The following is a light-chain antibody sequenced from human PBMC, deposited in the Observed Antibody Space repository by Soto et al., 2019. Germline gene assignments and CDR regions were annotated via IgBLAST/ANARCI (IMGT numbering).Light chain of an antibody. CDR3: IQYHNLWA. CDR2: RAS. J-gene: IGKJ1*01. V-gene: IGKV3-15*01. CDR1: QNIYYN. Sequence: ILMTPSPATVSVSPGESATLSCRASQNIYYNVAWYQQRPGQAPRLLIYRASTRAPGVPARFSGSGSGTEFTLTISSLQPEDFTVYSCIQYHNLWACGQGTKVDIK.